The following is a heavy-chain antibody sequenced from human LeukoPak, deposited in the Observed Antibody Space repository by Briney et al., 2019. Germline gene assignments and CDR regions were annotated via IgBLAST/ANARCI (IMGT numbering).Heavy chain of an antibody. Sequence: KASETLSLTCTVSGGSISTTGYYWGWIRQPPGKGLEWVGSIYYSGSTYYSPSLMSRVTISVDTSNNQFSLKVSSVTAADTVVYYCAKHRGYSYGPSDYWGQGTLVTVSS. J-gene: IGHJ4*02. D-gene: IGHD5-18*01. CDR1: GGSISTTGYY. CDR2: IYYSGST. V-gene: IGHV4-39*07. CDR3: AKHRGYSYGPSDY.